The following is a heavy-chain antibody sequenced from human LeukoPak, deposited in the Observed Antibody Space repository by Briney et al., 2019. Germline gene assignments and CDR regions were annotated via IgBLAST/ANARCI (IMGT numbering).Heavy chain of an antibody. Sequence: GGSLRLSCAASGFTFSSYAMSWVRQAPGKGLEWVSVIYSGGSTYYADSVKGRFTISRDNSKNTLYLQMNSLRAEDTAVYYCAKGAYCSSTNCYRWFDPWGPGTLVTVSS. CDR1: GFTFSSYA. V-gene: IGHV3-23*03. CDR2: IYSGGST. J-gene: IGHJ5*02. CDR3: AKGAYCSSTNCYRWFDP. D-gene: IGHD2-2*01.